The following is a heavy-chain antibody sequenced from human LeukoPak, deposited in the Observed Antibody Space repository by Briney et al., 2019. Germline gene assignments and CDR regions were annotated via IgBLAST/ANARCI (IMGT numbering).Heavy chain of an antibody. J-gene: IGHJ4*02. D-gene: IGHD4-17*01. Sequence: ASVKVSCKASGYTFTSYDINWVRQATGQGLEWMGWMNPNSGNTGYAQKFQGRVTMTRNTSISTAYMELSSLRSEDTAVYYCARGPRFHDYEDYWGQGTLVTVSS. CDR1: GYTFTSYD. V-gene: IGHV1-8*01. CDR2: MNPNSGNT. CDR3: ARGPRFHDYEDY.